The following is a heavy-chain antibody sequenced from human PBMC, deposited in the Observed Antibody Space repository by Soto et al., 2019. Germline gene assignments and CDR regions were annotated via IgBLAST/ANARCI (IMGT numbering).Heavy chain of an antibody. Sequence: ASVKVSCKVSGYTLTELSMHWVRQAPGKGLEWMGGSDPEDGETIYAQKFQGRVTMTEDTSTDTAYMELSSLRSEDTAGYYCATARCSGGSCYYYPFAQGTLVTVSS. J-gene: IGHJ5*02. V-gene: IGHV1-24*01. CDR2: SDPEDGET. CDR1: GYTLTELS. CDR3: ATARCSGGSCYYYP. D-gene: IGHD2-15*01.